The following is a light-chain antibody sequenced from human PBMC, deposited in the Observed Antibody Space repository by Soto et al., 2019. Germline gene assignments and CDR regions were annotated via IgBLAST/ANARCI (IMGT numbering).Light chain of an antibody. CDR1: SSDIGGYDY. Sequence: QSVLTQPASVSGSPGQSITISCTGTSSDIGGYDYVSWYQQHPGKVPKLMIYEVFRRPSGISDRFSGSKSGNTASLTISGLQAEDEADYYCCSYTTTSTLLFGGGTKLTVL. J-gene: IGLJ2*01. CDR2: EVF. CDR3: CSYTTTSTLL. V-gene: IGLV2-14*03.